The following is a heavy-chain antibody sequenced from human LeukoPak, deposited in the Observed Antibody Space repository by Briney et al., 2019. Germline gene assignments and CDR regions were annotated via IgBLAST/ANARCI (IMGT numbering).Heavy chain of an antibody. V-gene: IGHV3-21*04. CDR1: AFTFSSYS. CDR3: AKDLSKQHLVGRGGGGYYYYMDV. D-gene: IGHD6-13*01. CDR2: ISTSSSYI. J-gene: IGHJ6*03. Sequence: GGSLRLSCAASAFTFSSYSMNWVRQAPGKGLEWVSFISTSSSYIHYADSVKGRFTISRDNSKNTLYLQMNGLRAEDTAVYYCAKDLSKQHLVGRGGGGYYYYMDVWGKGTTVTISS.